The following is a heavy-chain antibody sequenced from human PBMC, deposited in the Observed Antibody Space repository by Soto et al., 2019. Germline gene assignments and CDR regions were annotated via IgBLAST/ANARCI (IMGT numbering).Heavy chain of an antibody. CDR3: ATHLVNGVVDY. Sequence: EVQLLESGGGLVQPGGSLGLSCAASGFTFNTYAMSWVRQAPGKGLQWVSIISDSGGETVYADSVKGRFTISRDNPKNTVYLQMHSLTAEDSAVYYCATHLVNGVVDYWGQGTLVTVSS. CDR1: GFTFNTYA. V-gene: IGHV3-23*01. J-gene: IGHJ4*02. CDR2: ISDSGGET. D-gene: IGHD2-15*01.